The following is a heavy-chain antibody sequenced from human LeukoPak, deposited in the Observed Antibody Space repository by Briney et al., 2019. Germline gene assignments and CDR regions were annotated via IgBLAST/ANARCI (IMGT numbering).Heavy chain of an antibody. Sequence: PGGSLRLSCAGSGFTFSSYSMNWVRQAPGKGLEWVSSISSSSSYIYYADSVKGRFTISRDNAKNSLYLQMNSLRAEDTAVYYCARVYYGDYGDAFDIWGQGTMVTVSS. CDR3: ARVYYGDYGDAFDI. CDR1: GFTFSSYS. J-gene: IGHJ3*02. CDR2: ISSSSSYI. V-gene: IGHV3-21*01. D-gene: IGHD4-17*01.